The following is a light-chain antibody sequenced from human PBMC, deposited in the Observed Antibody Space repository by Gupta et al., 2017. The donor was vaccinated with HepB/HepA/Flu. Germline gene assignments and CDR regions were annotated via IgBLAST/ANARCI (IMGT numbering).Light chain of an antibody. CDR1: SSDVGSNNL. J-gene: IGLJ2*01. CDR3: CSSAGTGSIYI. CDR2: EVS. Sequence: QSALTKPASVSGSSGQQFTISCTGSSSDVGSNNLVSWFQHHPGKVPKLMIYEVSKRPSGVSNRFSASKSDNTASLTISGLQAEDEADYYCCSSAGTGSIYIFGGGTKLTVL. V-gene: IGLV2-23*02.